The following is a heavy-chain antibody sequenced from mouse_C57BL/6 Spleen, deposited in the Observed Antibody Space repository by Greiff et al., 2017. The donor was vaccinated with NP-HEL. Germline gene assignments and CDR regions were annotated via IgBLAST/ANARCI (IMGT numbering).Heavy chain of an antibody. J-gene: IGHJ2*01. V-gene: IGHV5-17*01. CDR1: GFTFSDYG. Sequence: EVQLQESGGGLVKPGGSLKLSCAASGFTFSDYGMHWVRQAPAKGLEWVAYISSGSSTIYYADTVKGRFTISRDNAKNTLFLQMTSLRSEDTAMYYCARATVVVDYWGQGTTLTVSS. CDR2: ISSGSSTI. D-gene: IGHD1-1*01. CDR3: ARATVVVDY.